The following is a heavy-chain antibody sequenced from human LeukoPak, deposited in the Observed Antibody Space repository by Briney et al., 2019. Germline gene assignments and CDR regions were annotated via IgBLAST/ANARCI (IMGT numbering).Heavy chain of an antibody. CDR2: ISGSGGSI. CDR3: AKGASVWFYFFDY. Sequence: GGSLRLSCAASGFTFSSYAMSWVRQAPGKGLEWVSAISGSGGSIYYADSVKGRFTISRDNSKDTLYLQMNSLRVEDTAVYYCAKGASVWFYFFDYWGQETLVTVSS. D-gene: IGHD6-19*01. V-gene: IGHV3-23*01. CDR1: GFTFSSYA. J-gene: IGHJ4*02.